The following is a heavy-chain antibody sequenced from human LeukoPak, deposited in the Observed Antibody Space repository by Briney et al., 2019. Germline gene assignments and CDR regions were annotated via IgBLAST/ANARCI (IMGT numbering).Heavy chain of an antibody. CDR1: GGSISSYY. CDR3: ARHYGSGSYYNPLFDY. V-gene: IGHV4-59*08. CDR2: IYYSGST. J-gene: IGHJ4*02. D-gene: IGHD3-10*01. Sequence: SATLSLTCTVSGGSISSYYWSWIRQPPGKGLEWIGYIYYSGSTNYNPSLKSRVTISVDTSKNQFSLKLTSVTAADTAVYYCARHYGSGSYYNPLFDYWGQGALVTVSS.